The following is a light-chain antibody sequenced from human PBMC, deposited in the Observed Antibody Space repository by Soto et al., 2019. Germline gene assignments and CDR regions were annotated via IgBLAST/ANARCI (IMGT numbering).Light chain of an antibody. CDR2: GAS. CDR1: QSVSNNY. Sequence: EIVLTQSPGTLSLSPGERATLSFRASQSVSNNYLAWYQQRAGQAPRLLIYGASSRATGIPDRFIGSGSGTDFTLTVSRLEPEDFAVYFCQQYNPSLTFGGGTKVDIK. J-gene: IGKJ4*01. V-gene: IGKV3-20*01. CDR3: QQYNPSLT.